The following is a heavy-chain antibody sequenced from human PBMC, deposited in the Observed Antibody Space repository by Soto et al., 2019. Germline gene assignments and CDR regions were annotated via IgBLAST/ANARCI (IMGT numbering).Heavy chain of an antibody. CDR3: ARAPYYYDSSGPFDY. J-gene: IGHJ4*02. Sequence: LSLTCAVSGGSISSGGYSWSWIRQPPGKGLEWIGYIYHSGSTYYNPSLKSRVTISVDRSKNQFSLKLSSVTAADTAVYYCARAPYYYDSSGPFDYWGQGTLVTVSS. CDR2: IYHSGST. V-gene: IGHV4-30-2*01. CDR1: GGSISSGGYS. D-gene: IGHD3-22*01.